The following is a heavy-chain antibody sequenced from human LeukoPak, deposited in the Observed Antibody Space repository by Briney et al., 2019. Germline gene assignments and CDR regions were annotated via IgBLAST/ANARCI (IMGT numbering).Heavy chain of an antibody. V-gene: IGHV3-23*01. CDR2: ISGSGGST. D-gene: IGHD5-18*01. J-gene: IGHJ5*02. Sequence: GGSLRLSCAASGFTFSNYAMSWVRQAPGKGLEWVSDISGSGGSTYYADSVKGRFIISRDNSKNTLYLQMNSLRAEDTAVYYCAKGVDTAMINWFDPWGQGTLVTVSS. CDR1: GFTFSNYA. CDR3: AKGVDTAMINWFDP.